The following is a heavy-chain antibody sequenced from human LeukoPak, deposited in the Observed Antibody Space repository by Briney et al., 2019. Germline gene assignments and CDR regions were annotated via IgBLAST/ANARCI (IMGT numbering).Heavy chain of an antibody. CDR3: VRGTGDY. CDR1: GFNFSAYS. V-gene: IGHV3-48*04. J-gene: IGHJ4*02. CDR2: ITSRSTTI. Sequence: GGSRRLSCAASGFNFSAYSMHWVRQDPAQRLELASYITSRSTTIFYADSVKGRFTVSRDNAKNSLFLQMNRLRAEDTAVYFCVRGTGDYWGQGTRIIVSS.